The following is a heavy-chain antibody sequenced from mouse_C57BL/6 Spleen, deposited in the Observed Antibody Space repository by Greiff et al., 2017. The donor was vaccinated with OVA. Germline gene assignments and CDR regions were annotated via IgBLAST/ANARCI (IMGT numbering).Heavy chain of an antibody. V-gene: IGHV1-64*01. CDR2: IHPNSGST. CDR3: ARNYYGSSYDYFDY. CDR1: GYTFTSYW. Sequence: QVQLQQSGAELVKPGASVKLSCKASGYTFTSYWMHWVKQRPGQGLEWIGMIHPNSGSTNYNEKFKSKATLTVDKSSSTAYMQLSSLTSADSAVYYCARNYYGSSYDYFDYWGQGTTLTVSS. D-gene: IGHD1-1*01. J-gene: IGHJ2*01.